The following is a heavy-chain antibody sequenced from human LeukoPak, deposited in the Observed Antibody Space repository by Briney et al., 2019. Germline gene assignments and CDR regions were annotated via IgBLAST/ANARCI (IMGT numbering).Heavy chain of an antibody. CDR3: ARESAEWSQYYSYYYMDV. CDR2: ISRSGTYI. V-gene: IGHV3-21*04. Sequence: GSLRLSCAASGFTFSAYTMTWVRQAPGKGLEWVSAISRSGTYIYYEDSVKGRFTISRDNAENSVYLQMNSLRVEDTAVYYCARESAEWSQYYSYYYMDVWGKGTTVTVSS. CDR1: GFTFSAYT. D-gene: IGHD3-3*01. J-gene: IGHJ6*03.